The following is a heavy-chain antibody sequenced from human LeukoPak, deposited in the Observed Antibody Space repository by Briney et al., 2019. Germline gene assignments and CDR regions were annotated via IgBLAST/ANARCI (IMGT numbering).Heavy chain of an antibody. V-gene: IGHV4-4*07. D-gene: IGHD3-22*01. CDR3: ARDRGYDTTDAFDI. Sequence: SETLSLTCTVSGGSISSYYWSWIRQPAGKGLEWIGRIYTSGSTNYNPSLKSRVTMSVDTSKNQFSLKLSSATAADTAVYYCARDRGYDTTDAFDIWGQGTMVTVSS. CDR1: GGSISSYY. J-gene: IGHJ3*02. CDR2: IYTSGST.